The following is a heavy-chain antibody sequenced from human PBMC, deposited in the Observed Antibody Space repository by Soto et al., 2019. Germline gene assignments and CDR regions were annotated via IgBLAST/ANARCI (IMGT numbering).Heavy chain of an antibody. CDR1: GFTFSNAW. V-gene: IGHV3-15*01. D-gene: IGHD1-26*01. CDR2: IKSKTDGGTT. CDR3: TTDFGVGATRRGGY. Sequence: GGSLRLSCAASGFTFSNAWMSWVRQAPGKGLEWVGRIKSKTDGGTTDYAAPVKGRFTISRDDSKNTLYLQMNSLKTEDTAVYYCTTDFGVGATRRGGYWGQGTLVTVSS. J-gene: IGHJ4*02.